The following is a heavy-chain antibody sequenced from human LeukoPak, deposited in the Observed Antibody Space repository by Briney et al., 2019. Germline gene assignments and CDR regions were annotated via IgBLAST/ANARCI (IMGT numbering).Heavy chain of an antibody. D-gene: IGHD3-10*01. Sequence: TGGSLRLSCAASGFTFSSYSMNWVRQAAGKGLEWVSSISSSSSYIYYADSVKGRFTISRDNAKNSLYLQMNSLRAEDTAVYYCARPAALTMYYYGMDVWGQGTTVTVSS. CDR3: ARPAALTMYYYGMDV. CDR1: GFTFSSYS. J-gene: IGHJ6*02. CDR2: ISSSSSYI. V-gene: IGHV3-21*01.